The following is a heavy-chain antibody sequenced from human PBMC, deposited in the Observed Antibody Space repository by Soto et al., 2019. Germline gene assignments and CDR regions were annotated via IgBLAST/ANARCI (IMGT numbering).Heavy chain of an antibody. CDR3: ASGYYDSSGYFGSD. CDR2: INAGNGNI. J-gene: IGHJ4*02. D-gene: IGHD3-22*01. V-gene: IGHV1-3*01. Sequence: ASVKVSCKASGYTFTSYAMHWVRQAPGQRLEWMGWINAGNGNIKYSQKFQGRVTITRDTSASTAYMELSSLRSEDTAVYYCASGYYDSSGYFGSDWGQGTLVTVSS. CDR1: GYTFTSYA.